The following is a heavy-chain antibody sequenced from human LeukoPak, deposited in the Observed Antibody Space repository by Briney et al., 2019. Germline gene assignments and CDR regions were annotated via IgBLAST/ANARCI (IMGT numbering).Heavy chain of an antibody. CDR2: ISWNSGSI. Sequence: GGSLRLSCAASGFTFSSYWMHWVRQAPGKGLEWVSGISWNSGSIGYADSVKGRFTISRDNAKNSLYLQMNSLRAEDTALYYCAKAHSSGWPSYYFDYWGQGTLVTVSS. CDR1: GFTFSSYW. J-gene: IGHJ4*02. D-gene: IGHD6-19*01. V-gene: IGHV3-9*01. CDR3: AKAHSSGWPSYYFDY.